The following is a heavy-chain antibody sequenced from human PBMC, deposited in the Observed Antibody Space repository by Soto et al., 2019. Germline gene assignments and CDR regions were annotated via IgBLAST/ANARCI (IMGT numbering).Heavy chain of an antibody. CDR3: ARGGRYGSGKDYYYGMDV. CDR1: GYTFTSYG. D-gene: IGHD3-10*01. V-gene: IGHV1-18*01. Sequence: QVQLVQSGAEVKKPGASVKVSCKAFGYTFTSYGISWVRQAHGQGLEWMGWISVNSGNTNYAQKLQGRVTMTTDTSTSTAYMELRSLRSDDTAVYYCARGGRYGSGKDYYYGMDVWGQGTTVTVSS. J-gene: IGHJ6*02. CDR2: ISVNSGNT.